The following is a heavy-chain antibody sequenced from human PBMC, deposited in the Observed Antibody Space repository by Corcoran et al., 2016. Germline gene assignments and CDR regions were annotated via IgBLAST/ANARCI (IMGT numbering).Heavy chain of an antibody. D-gene: IGHD3-22*01. CDR1: GYTFTSYG. Sequence: QVQLVQSGAEVKKPGASVKVSCKASGYTFTSYGISWVRQAPGQGLEWMGWISAYNGNTNYAQKLQGRVTMTKDTSTSTAYMELRSLRSDDTAVYYCARRITMIVVVAEGAFDIWGQGTMVTVSS. V-gene: IGHV1-18*01. CDR2: ISAYNGNT. CDR3: ARRITMIVVVAEGAFDI. J-gene: IGHJ3*02.